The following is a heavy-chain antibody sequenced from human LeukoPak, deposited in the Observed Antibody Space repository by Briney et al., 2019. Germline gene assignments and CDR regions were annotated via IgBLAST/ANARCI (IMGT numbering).Heavy chain of an antibody. J-gene: IGHJ3*02. V-gene: IGHV1-8*01. CDR3: ARASDYDFWSGYYWAATGSCAFDI. D-gene: IGHD3-3*01. CDR2: MNPNSGNT. CDR1: GYTFTSYD. Sequence: ASVKVSCKASGYTFTSYDIDWVRQATGQGLEWMGWMNPNSGNTGYAQKFQGRVTMTRNTSISTAYMELSSLRSEDTAVYYCARASDYDFWSGYYWAATGSCAFDIRGQGTMVTVSS.